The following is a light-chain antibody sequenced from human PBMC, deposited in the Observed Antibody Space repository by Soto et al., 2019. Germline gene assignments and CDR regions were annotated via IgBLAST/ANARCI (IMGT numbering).Light chain of an antibody. CDR3: QQYYHSPRT. CDR2: GSS. CDR1: QRVSSRY. V-gene: IGKV3-20*01. Sequence: EIVLTQSPGTLSLSPGERATNSCRASQRVSSRYFAWFQQRPGQVPRLLIFGSSSRAPGIPDRFSGSGSGTDFTLTISRLEPEDFGVYYCQQYYHSPRTFGQGTKVEIK. J-gene: IGKJ1*01.